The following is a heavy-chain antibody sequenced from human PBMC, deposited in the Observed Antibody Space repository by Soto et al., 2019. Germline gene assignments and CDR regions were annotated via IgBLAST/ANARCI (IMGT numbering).Heavy chain of an antibody. CDR2: IKSETDGGTA. D-gene: IGHD3-9*01. V-gene: IGHV3-15*01. J-gene: IGHJ4*02. CDR1: GFNLSHPW. CDR3: TTGIYYDLLTGHHDVAY. Sequence: GGSLRLSCAASGFNLSHPWMTWVRQAAGKGLEWVGRIKSETDGGTADYAAPVKGRITISRDDSKNTVYLQMNSLKTEDTAVYYCTTGIYYDLLTGHHDVAYCGPGPLVTVSS.